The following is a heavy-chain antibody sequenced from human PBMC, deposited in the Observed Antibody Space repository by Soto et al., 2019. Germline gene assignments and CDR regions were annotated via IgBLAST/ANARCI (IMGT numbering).Heavy chain of an antibody. D-gene: IGHD3-9*01. CDR3: ARDSTLLRYFDWSPFDY. CDR1: GFTFSSYW. J-gene: IGHJ4*02. V-gene: IGHV3-74*01. CDR2: INSDGSST. Sequence: GGSLRLSCAASGFTFSSYWMHWVRQAPGKGLVWVSRINSDGSSTSYADSVKGRFTISRDNAKNTLYLQMNSLRAEDTAVYCCARDSTLLRYFDWSPFDYWGQGTLVTVSS.